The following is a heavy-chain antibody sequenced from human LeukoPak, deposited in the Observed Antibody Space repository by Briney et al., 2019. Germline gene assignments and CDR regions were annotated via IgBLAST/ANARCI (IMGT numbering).Heavy chain of an antibody. V-gene: IGHV3-23*01. CDR3: AKDLQYNNWYFTY. CDR2: ISGSNDNT. J-gene: IGHJ4*02. D-gene: IGHD1-1*01. CDR1: GFTFSTYG. Sequence: PWGSLRLSCAASGFTFSTYGMSWVRQAPGKGLEWVSTISGSNDNTYYADSVKGRFTISRDISKNTLYLQMNSLRAEDTAVYYCAKDLQYNNWYFTYWGQGTLVTVSS.